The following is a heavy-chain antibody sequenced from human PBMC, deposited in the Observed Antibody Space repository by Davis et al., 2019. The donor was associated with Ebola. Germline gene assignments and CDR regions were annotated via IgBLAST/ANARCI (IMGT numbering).Heavy chain of an antibody. V-gene: IGHV6-1*01. CDR3: ASGWLRGRFDP. D-gene: IGHD6-19*01. Sequence: HSQTLSLTCAISGDSVSSGSTARNWIRQSPLRGLEWLGRTYYSSKWFHDYAVSVNGRITINPDTSKNQVSLQLNSVTPEDTAVYYCASGWLRGRFDPWGQGTLVTVSS. CDR1: GDSVSSGSTA. J-gene: IGHJ5*02. CDR2: TYYSSKWFH.